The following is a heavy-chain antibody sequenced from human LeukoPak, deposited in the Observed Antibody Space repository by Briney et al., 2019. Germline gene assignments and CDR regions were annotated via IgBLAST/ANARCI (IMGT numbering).Heavy chain of an antibody. CDR3: AKRTSGYDSYYYYGMDV. V-gene: IGHV3-23*01. CDR2: ISGSGGST. Sequence: GGSLRLSCAASGFTFSSYAMSWVRQAPGKGLEWVSAISGSGGSTYYADSVKGRFTISRDNSKNTLYLQMNSLRAEDTAVYYCAKRTSGYDSYYYYGMDVWGQGTTVTVSS. D-gene: IGHD5-12*01. J-gene: IGHJ6*02. CDR1: GFTFSSYA.